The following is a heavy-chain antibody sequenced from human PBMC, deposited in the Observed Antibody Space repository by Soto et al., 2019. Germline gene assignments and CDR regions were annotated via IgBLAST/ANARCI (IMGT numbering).Heavy chain of an antibody. J-gene: IGHJ4*02. D-gene: IGHD6-13*01. CDR2: ISYDGSNK. CDR3: ARDQAAAGMKWTSVDY. CDR1: GFTFSSYA. V-gene: IGHV3-30-3*01. Sequence: QVQLVESGGGVVQPGRSLRLSCAASGFTFSSYAMHWVRQAPGKGLEWVAVISYDGSNKYYADSVKGRCTISRDNSKNTLYLQMNSLRAEDTAVYYCARDQAAAGMKWTSVDYWGQGTLVTVSS.